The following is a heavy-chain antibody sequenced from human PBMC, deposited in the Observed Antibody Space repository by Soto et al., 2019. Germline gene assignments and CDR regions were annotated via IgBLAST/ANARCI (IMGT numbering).Heavy chain of an antibody. D-gene: IGHD4-4*01. CDR3: AADGHDYGNHDAFDI. CDR2: IVVGSGNT. CDR1: GFTFTSSA. J-gene: IGHJ3*02. V-gene: IGHV1-58*02. Sequence: ASVKVSCKASGFTFTSSAMQWVRQARGQRLEWIGWIVVGSGNTNYAQKFQERVTITRDMSTSTAYMELSSLRSEDTAVYYCAADGHDYGNHDAFDIWGQGTMVTVSS.